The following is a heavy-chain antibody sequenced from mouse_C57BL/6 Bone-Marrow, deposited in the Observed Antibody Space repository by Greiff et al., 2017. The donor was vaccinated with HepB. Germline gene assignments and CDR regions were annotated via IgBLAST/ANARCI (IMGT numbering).Heavy chain of an antibody. CDR1: GFTFSDYY. J-gene: IGHJ4*01. CDR3: ARQAVYAMDY. Sequence: EVKLQESGGGLVQPGGSLKLSCAASGFTFSDYYMYWVRQTPEKRLEWVAYISNGGGSTYYPDTVKGRFTISRDNAKNTLYLQMSRLKSEDTAMYYCARQAVYAMDYWGQGTSVTVSS. CDR2: ISNGGGST. V-gene: IGHV5-12*01.